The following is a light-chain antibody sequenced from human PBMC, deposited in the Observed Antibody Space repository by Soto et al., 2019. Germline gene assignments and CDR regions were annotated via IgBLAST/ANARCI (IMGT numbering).Light chain of an antibody. J-gene: IGLJ2*01. CDR2: DNS. CDR1: SSNIGAGFD. Sequence: QAVVTQPPSVSGAPGQRVTISCTGNSSNIGAGFDVHWYQQLLGTAPKLLIYDNSNRPSGVPDRFSGSKSGTSASLAITGLQAEDGTDYYCQSYDSRLSAVVFGGGTKLTVL. V-gene: IGLV1-40*01. CDR3: QSYDSRLSAVV.